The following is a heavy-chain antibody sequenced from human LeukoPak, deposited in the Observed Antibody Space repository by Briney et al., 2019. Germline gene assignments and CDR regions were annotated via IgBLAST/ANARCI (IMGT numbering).Heavy chain of an antibody. V-gene: IGHV1-2*02. CDR3: ARTTETIVMVIAADNSFDP. Sequence: GASVKVSCKASGYTFTGYYMHWVRQAPGQGLDWTGWINPNSGGTKYAQKFQGRVTMTRDTSISTAYMELSRLTSDDTAVYYCARTTETIVMVIAADNSFDPWGQGTLVTVSS. J-gene: IGHJ5*02. D-gene: IGHD2-15*01. CDR1: GYTFTGYY. CDR2: INPNSGGT.